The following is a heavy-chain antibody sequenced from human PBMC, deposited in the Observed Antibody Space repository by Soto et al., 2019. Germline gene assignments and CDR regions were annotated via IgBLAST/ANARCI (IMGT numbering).Heavy chain of an antibody. J-gene: IGHJ4*02. CDR2: ITGSGGST. Sequence: EVPLLESGGGLVQPGGSLILSCAASGFTFSSYAMSWVSQAPGKGLEWVSAITGSGGSTSSADSVKGRFIISGDNSKNTLYLQRSGLRAEGTALYYGAKDLYCRSGLYGPYVFDNWGQGTLVTVSS. V-gene: IGHV3-23*01. D-gene: IGHD6-19*01. CDR3: AKDLYCRSGLYGPYVFDN. CDR1: GFTFSSYA.